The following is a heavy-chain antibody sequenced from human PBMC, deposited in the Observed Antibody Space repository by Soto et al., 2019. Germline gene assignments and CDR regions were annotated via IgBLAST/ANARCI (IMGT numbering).Heavy chain of an antibody. CDR1: GFTFSSYW. J-gene: IGHJ4*02. CDR3: ATGASRNFFDY. V-gene: IGHV3-74*01. CDR2: INSDGSST. D-gene: IGHD3-3*01. Sequence: GGSLRLSCAASGFTFSSYWMHWVRQAPGKGLVWVSRINSDGSSTSYADSVKGRFTISRDNSKNTLYLHMDSLRAEDKGVYYCATGASRNFFDYWGLGTLVTVSS.